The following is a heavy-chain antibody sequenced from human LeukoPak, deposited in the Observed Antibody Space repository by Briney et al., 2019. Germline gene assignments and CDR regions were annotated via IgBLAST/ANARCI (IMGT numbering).Heavy chain of an antibody. J-gene: IGHJ4*02. D-gene: IGHD3-22*01. Sequence: SETLSLTCAVYGGSFSGYYWSWIRQPPGKGLEWIGEINHSGSTNYNPSLKSRVTISVDTSKNQFSLKLNSVTAADTAVYFCARAPHFFDTSGSRYYFDYWGQGALVTVSS. CDR3: ARAPHFFDTSGSRYYFDY. CDR1: GGSFSGYY. CDR2: INHSGST. V-gene: IGHV4-34*01.